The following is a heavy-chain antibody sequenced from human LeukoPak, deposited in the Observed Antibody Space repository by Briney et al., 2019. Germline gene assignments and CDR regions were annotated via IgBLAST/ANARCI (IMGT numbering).Heavy chain of an antibody. Sequence: KPSETLSLTCTVSGGSISNAAYHWGWIRQPPGKGLEWIGSLYYTVITYYNPSLKSRVTISADTSKNQFSLKVTSVTAADTAVYSCARLIQGSPGEYWGQGTLVTVSS. CDR3: ARLIQGSPGEY. CDR1: GGSISNAAYH. CDR2: LYYTVIT. J-gene: IGHJ4*02. D-gene: IGHD1-26*01. V-gene: IGHV4-39*01.